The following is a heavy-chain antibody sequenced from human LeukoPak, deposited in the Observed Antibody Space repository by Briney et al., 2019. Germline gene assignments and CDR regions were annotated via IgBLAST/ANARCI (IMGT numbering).Heavy chain of an antibody. D-gene: IGHD2-2*01. V-gene: IGHV1-69*13. CDR3: TRVAQMPRLFDY. CDR1: GGTFSSYA. Sequence: SVKVSCKASGGTFSSYAISWVRQAPGQGLEWMGGIIPIFGTANYAQKFQGRVTITADESTSTAYMELSSLRSEDTAVYYCTRVAQMPRLFDYWGQGTLVTVSS. J-gene: IGHJ4*02. CDR2: IIPIFGTA.